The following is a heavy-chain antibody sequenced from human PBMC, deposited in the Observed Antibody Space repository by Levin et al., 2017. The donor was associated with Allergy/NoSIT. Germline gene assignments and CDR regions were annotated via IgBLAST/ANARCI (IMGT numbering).Heavy chain of an antibody. J-gene: IGHJ6*02. CDR1: GFSLSTSGVG. CDR2: IYWDDDK. Sequence: SGPTLVKPTQTLTLTCTFSGFSLSTSGVGVGWIRQPPGKALEWLALIYWDDDKRYSPSLKSRLTITKDTSKNQVVLTMTNMDPVDTATYYCAHSQRITMVRGVKWTPSFGMDVWGQGTTVTVSS. CDR3: AHSQRITMVRGVKWTPSFGMDV. D-gene: IGHD3-10*01. V-gene: IGHV2-5*02.